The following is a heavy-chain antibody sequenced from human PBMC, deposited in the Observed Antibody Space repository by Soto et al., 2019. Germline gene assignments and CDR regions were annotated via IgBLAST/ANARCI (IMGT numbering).Heavy chain of an antibody. Sequence: QVQLVESGGGVVQPGRYLRLSCAASGFTFSNYAMHWVRQAPGKGLEWVAVISYDGSNRYYADSVKGRFTISRDNSKNTLYLQMNSLRAEDTAVYYCARDVESGSSQYYYYYYGMDVWGQGTPVTVSS. CDR2: ISYDGSNR. CDR3: ARDVESGSSQYYYYYYGMDV. V-gene: IGHV3-30-3*01. J-gene: IGHJ6*02. D-gene: IGHD1-26*01. CDR1: GFTFSNYA.